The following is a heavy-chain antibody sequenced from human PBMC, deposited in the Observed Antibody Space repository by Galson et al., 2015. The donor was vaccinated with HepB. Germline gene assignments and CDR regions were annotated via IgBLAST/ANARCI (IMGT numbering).Heavy chain of an antibody. Sequence: SLRLSCAASGFTFSSYAMHWVRQAPGKGLEWVAVISYDGSNKYYADSVKGRFTISRDNSKNTLYLQMNSLRAEDTAVYYCARKPGYSSSWYGGYFDLWGRGTLVTVSS. CDR1: GFTFSSYA. J-gene: IGHJ2*01. CDR3: ARKPGYSSSWYGGYFDL. CDR2: ISYDGSNK. D-gene: IGHD6-13*01. V-gene: IGHV3-30*04.